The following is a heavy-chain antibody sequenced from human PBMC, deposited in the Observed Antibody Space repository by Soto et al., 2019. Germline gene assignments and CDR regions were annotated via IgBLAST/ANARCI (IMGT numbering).Heavy chain of an antibody. V-gene: IGHV2-5*02. CDR2: IFWDDDK. D-gene: IGHD5-18*01. J-gene: IGHJ4*02. CDR3: AHLPCQHLWPRAPVVY. CDR1: GFSLSTSGVG. Sequence: GPTLVNATQTLTLTCTFPGFSLSTSGVGVGWIRQPPGEALEWLGIIFWDDDKRYSPSLKSRVTITKDTSKNQLVLTMTNMDPVDTATYYCAHLPCQHLWPRAPVVYWGQGTPVTVCS.